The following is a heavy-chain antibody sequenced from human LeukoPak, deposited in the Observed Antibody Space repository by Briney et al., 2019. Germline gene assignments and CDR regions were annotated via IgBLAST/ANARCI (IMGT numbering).Heavy chain of an antibody. CDR1: GFTFATYA. V-gene: IGHV3-21*04. CDR2: ISSSGTYV. CDR3: ARDLAVSSSSGWYPFDY. J-gene: IGHJ4*02. D-gene: IGHD6-19*01. Sequence: GESLRLSCGAAGFTFATYAVNWVRQAPGKGLEWVSSISSSGTYVYYADSVKGRFRISRDNAKISLYLQMDSLRAEDTAVYYCARDLAVSSSSGWYPFDYWGQGTLVTVSS.